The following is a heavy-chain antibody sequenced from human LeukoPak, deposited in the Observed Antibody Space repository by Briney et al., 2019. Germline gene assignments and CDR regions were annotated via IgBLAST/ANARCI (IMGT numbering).Heavy chain of an antibody. V-gene: IGHV1-18*01. J-gene: IGHJ6*02. Sequence: ASEKVSCKASGYTFTSYGISWVRQAPGQGLEWMGWISAYNGNTNYAQKLQGRVTMTTDTSTSTAYMELRSLRSDDTAVYYCARGYSYGSDYYYGMDVWGQGTTVTVSS. CDR2: ISAYNGNT. D-gene: IGHD5-18*01. CDR3: ARGYSYGSDYYYGMDV. CDR1: GYTFTSYG.